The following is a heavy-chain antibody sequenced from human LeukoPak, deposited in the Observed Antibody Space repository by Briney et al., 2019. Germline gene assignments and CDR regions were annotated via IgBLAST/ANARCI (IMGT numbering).Heavy chain of an antibody. CDR2: IKSKTDGGTT. Sequence: KPGGSLRLSWAASGFTFSNAWMSWVRQAPGKGREWVGRIKSKTDGGTTDYAAPVKGRFTISRDDSKNTLYLQMNSLKTEDTAVYYCTTDTTTSLRFDPWGQGTLVTVSS. CDR3: TTDTTTSLRFDP. D-gene: IGHD5-12*01. CDR1: GFTFSNAW. J-gene: IGHJ5*02. V-gene: IGHV3-15*01.